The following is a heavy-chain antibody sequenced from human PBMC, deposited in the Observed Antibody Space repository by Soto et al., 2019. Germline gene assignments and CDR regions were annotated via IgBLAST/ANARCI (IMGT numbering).Heavy chain of an antibody. D-gene: IGHD3-22*01. CDR2: INSDGRST. J-gene: IGHJ4*02. Sequence: EVQLVESGGGLVQPGGSLRLSCAPSGFTLGPYWMHWVRQVPGKGLVWLSRINSDGRSTNYADSVKGRFTISRDNAKSTLSLQMHSLRAEDTAVYYCASGGSGYYNYWGQGTLVTVSS. V-gene: IGHV3-74*01. CDR3: ASGGSGYYNY. CDR1: GFTLGPYW.